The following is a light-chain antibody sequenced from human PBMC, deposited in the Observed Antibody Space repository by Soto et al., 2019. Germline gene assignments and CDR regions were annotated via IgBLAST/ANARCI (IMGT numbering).Light chain of an antibody. V-gene: IGKV3-20*01. J-gene: IGKJ4*01. CDR1: RTVSANN. Sequence: DTLLTQSPGALSLSPGERATLSCRASRTVSANNLAWYQQKPGQPPRLLVYGSSTRATGIPDRFSGSGSGTDFTLTITSLEPEDSAMFYCQQYGNSPLTFGGGTKVDIK. CDR3: QQYGNSPLT. CDR2: GSS.